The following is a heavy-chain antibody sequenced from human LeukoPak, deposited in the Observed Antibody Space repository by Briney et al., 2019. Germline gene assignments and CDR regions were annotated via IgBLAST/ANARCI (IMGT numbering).Heavy chain of an antibody. CDR1: GGSISSYY. Sequence: PSETLSLTCTVSGGSISSYYWGWIRQPPGKGLEWIGSIYHSGSTYYNPSLKSRVTISLDTSKNQFSLKLNSVTAADTAVYYCARGDDYYDSSGYDFDYWGQGILVTVSS. V-gene: IGHV4-38-2*02. D-gene: IGHD3-22*01. J-gene: IGHJ4*02. CDR2: IYHSGST. CDR3: ARGDDYYDSSGYDFDY.